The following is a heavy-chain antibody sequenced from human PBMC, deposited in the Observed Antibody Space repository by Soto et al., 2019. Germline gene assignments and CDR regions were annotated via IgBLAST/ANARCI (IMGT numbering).Heavy chain of an antibody. CDR3: ARRIAARQDYYYGMDV. CDR1: GGTFSSYA. CDR2: IIPIFGTA. Sequence: SVKVSCKASGGTFSSYAISWVRQAPGQGLEWMGGIIPIFGTANYAQKFQGRVTITADESTRTAYMELSSLRSEDTAVYYCARRIAARQDYYYGMDVWGQGTTVTVS. J-gene: IGHJ6*02. V-gene: IGHV1-69*13. D-gene: IGHD6-6*01.